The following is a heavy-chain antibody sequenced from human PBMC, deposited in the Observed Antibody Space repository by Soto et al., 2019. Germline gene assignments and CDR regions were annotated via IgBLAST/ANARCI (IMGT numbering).Heavy chain of an antibody. CDR3: ARYLAGCGGDCYYYLDY. CDR1: GGSISSGDYY. D-gene: IGHD2-21*02. Sequence: SETLSLTCTVSGGSISSGDYYWSWIRQPPGKGLEWIGYISYSGSTLYNPSLKSRVTISVDTSKNQFSLKLSSVTAADTAVYYCARYLAGCGGDCYYYLDYWGQGTLGTVSS. J-gene: IGHJ4*02. CDR2: ISYSGST. V-gene: IGHV4-30-4*01.